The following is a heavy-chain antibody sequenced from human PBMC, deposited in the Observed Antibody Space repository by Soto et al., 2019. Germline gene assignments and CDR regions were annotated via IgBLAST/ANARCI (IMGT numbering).Heavy chain of an antibody. CDR1: GFTFSSYA. V-gene: IGHV3-23*01. J-gene: IGHJ6*03. CDR3: AKDIVVVPAAMEVYYYYYYMDV. Sequence: GGSLRLSCAASGFTFSSYAMSWVRQAPGKGLEWVSAISGSGGSTYYADSVKGRFTISRDNSKNTLYLQMNSLRAEDTAVYYCAKDIVVVPAAMEVYYYYYYMDVWGKGTTVTVSS. D-gene: IGHD2-2*01. CDR2: ISGSGGST.